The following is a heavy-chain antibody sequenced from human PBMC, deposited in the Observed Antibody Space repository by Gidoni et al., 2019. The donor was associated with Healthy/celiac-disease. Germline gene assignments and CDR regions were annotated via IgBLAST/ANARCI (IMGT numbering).Heavy chain of an antibody. Sequence: QVQLQESGPGLVKPSETLSLTCTVSGGSISSYYWSWIRQPPGKGLEWIGYIYYSGSTNYNPSLKIRVTISVDTSKNQFSLKLSSVTAADTAVYYCARHLRLYYYDSSGYYSGPYYDYGMDVWGQGTTVTVSS. D-gene: IGHD3-22*01. V-gene: IGHV4-59*08. CDR3: ARHLRLYYYDSSGYYSGPYYDYGMDV. CDR2: IYYSGST. J-gene: IGHJ6*02. CDR1: GGSISSYY.